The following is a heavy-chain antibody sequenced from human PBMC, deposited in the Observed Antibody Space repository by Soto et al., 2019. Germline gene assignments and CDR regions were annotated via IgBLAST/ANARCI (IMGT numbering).Heavy chain of an antibody. CDR3: TRGSLGSSRSSAY. CDR2: IKNKANSYTT. J-gene: IGHJ4*02. V-gene: IGHV3-72*01. CDR1: GFTFSDHS. D-gene: IGHD3-16*01. Sequence: EVQLVESGGGLVQPEGSLRLSCAASGFTFSDHSMDWVRQAPGKGLEWVGRIKNKANSYTTEYAAPVKGRFIISRADSKNSVFLQMNRLKTDDTAVYYCTRGSLGSSRSSAYWGQGILVTVSS.